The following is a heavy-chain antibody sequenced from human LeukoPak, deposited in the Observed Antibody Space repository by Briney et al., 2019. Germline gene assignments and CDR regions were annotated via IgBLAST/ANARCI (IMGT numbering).Heavy chain of an antibody. CDR1: GGSIRSSYYY. Sequence: SETLSLTCTVSGGSIRSSYYYWGWIRQPPGKGLEWIGSIYDSGSTYYNPSLKSRVTISVDTSKNQFSLKLSSVTAADTAVYYCASVAAAAGLRYWGQGTLVTVSS. D-gene: IGHD6-13*01. CDR2: IYDSGST. J-gene: IGHJ4*02. V-gene: IGHV4-39*07. CDR3: ASVAAAAGLRY.